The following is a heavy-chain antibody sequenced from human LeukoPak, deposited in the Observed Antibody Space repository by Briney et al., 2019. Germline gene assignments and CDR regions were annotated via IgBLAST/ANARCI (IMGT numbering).Heavy chain of an antibody. Sequence: GAAVKVSCKASGYTFTGYYMHWVRQAPGQGLEWMGWINPNRGGTNSAQTFQGRVTMTRDTSISTAYMALSRLRSDDTAVYYCASGGISNYPPYYWGQGTLVTVSS. J-gene: IGHJ4*02. V-gene: IGHV1-2*02. D-gene: IGHD4-11*01. CDR2: INPNRGGT. CDR3: ASGGISNYPPYY. CDR1: GYTFTGYY.